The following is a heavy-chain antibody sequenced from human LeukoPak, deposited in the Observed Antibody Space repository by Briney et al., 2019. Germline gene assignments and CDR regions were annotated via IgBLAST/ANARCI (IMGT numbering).Heavy chain of an antibody. CDR2: IYTSGST. Sequence: SETLSLTCTVSGGSISSYYWSWIRQPAGKGLEWIGRIYTSGSTNYNPSLKSRVTMSVDTSKNQFSLKLSSVTAADTAVYYCARDRLRYFDWLLPAKNWFDPWGQGTLVTASS. CDR1: GGSISSYY. D-gene: IGHD3-9*01. V-gene: IGHV4-4*07. J-gene: IGHJ5*02. CDR3: ARDRLRYFDWLLPAKNWFDP.